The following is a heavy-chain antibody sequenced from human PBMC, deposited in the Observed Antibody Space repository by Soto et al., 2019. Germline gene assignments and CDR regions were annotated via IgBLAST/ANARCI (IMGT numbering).Heavy chain of an antibody. CDR1: GGSISSSSYY. D-gene: IGHD1-1*01. Sequence: SETLSLTCTVSGGSISSSSYYWGWIRQPPGKGLEWIGCIYYSGSTYYNPSLKSRVTISVDTSKNQFSLKLSSVTAADTAVYYCARGDNWNDFFPWFDPWGQGTLVTV. J-gene: IGHJ5*02. CDR2: IYYSGST. CDR3: ARGDNWNDFFPWFDP. V-gene: IGHV4-39*07.